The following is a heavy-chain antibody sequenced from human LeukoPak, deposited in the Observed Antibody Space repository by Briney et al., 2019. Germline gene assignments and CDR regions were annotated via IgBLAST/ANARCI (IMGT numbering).Heavy chain of an antibody. Sequence: GGSLRLSCAASGFTFSSYNINWVRLAPGKGLEWVSSISSSSSYIYYADSVKGRFTISRDSAKNSLFLQMNSLRAEDTAVYYCARDAIAAAGFYYFDYWGQGTLVTVSS. V-gene: IGHV3-21*01. D-gene: IGHD6-13*01. J-gene: IGHJ4*02. CDR1: GFTFSSYN. CDR2: ISSSSSYI. CDR3: ARDAIAAAGFYYFDY.